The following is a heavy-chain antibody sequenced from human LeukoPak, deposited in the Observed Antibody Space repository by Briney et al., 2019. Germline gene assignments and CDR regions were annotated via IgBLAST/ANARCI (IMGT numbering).Heavy chain of an antibody. CDR3: ARDRYCSGGSCSTYNWFDP. CDR1: GGSISSYY. Sequence: SETLSLTCTASGGSISSYYWSWIRQPAGKGLEWIGRIYTSGSTNYNPSLKSRVTMSVDAYKNQLSLKLSSVTAADTAVYYCARDRYCSGGSCSTYNWFDPWGQGTLVTVSS. CDR2: IYTSGST. V-gene: IGHV4-4*07. D-gene: IGHD2-15*01. J-gene: IGHJ5*02.